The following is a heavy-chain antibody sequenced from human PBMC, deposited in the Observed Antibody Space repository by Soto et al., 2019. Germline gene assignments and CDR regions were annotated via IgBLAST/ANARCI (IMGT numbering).Heavy chain of an antibody. Sequence: QVQLQESGPGLVKPSETLSLNCTVSGGSVSGGNYWSWIRQPPGKGLEWIGYIYYGVSTNYSPSLKSRTTISVDPSKKQFSLKLTSVNDVDTAVYYCARDQSGTSAFEHWGQDNLVTVSS. D-gene: IGHD1-26*01. V-gene: IGHV4-61*01. J-gene: IGHJ1*01. CDR3: ARDQSGTSAFEH. CDR2: IYYGVST. CDR1: GGSVSGGNY.